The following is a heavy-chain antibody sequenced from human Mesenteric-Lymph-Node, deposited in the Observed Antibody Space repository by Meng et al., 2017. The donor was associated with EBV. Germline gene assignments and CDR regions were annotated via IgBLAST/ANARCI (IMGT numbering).Heavy chain of an antibody. CDR1: GGSISSSNW. J-gene: IGHJ4*02. Sequence: QGRRQGPGPGLVKPSGPLSLTCAVCGGSISSSNWWTWVRQPPGKGLEWIGEIFPTGGTNYNPSLKSRLTISVDKSKNQFSLKLSSVTAADTAVYYCAREGEVGYYESSGYYYWGQGTLVTVSS. V-gene: IGHV4-4*02. CDR2: IFPTGGT. D-gene: IGHD3-22*01. CDR3: AREGEVGYYESSGYYY.